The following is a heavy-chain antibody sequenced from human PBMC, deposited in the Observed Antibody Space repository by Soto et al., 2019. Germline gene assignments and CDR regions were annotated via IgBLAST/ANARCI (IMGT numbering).Heavy chain of an antibody. Sequence: EVQLVESGGGLVRPGGSLKLSGAASGFTFSGSAMHWVRRAPGKGREWVGGIRSKANSYAPAYAAPVKGRFTISREDSKNTAYLQMNSLKTEDTAVYYCTSSALIDYYYYYGMDVWGQGTTVTVSS. D-gene: IGHD3-22*01. CDR3: TSSALIDYYYYYGMDV. J-gene: IGHJ6*02. CDR2: IRSKANSYAP. CDR1: GFTFSGSA. V-gene: IGHV3-73*02.